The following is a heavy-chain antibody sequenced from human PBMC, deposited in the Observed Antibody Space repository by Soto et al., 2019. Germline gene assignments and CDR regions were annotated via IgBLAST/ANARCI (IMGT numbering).Heavy chain of an antibody. J-gene: IGHJ6*02. V-gene: IGHV4-31*03. D-gene: IGHD3-10*01. CDR1: GGSISSGGYY. Sequence: QVQLQESGPGLVMPSQTLSLTCTVSGGSISSGGYYWSWIRQHPGKGLEWIGYIYYSGSTYYNPSLKSRVTISVDTSKNQFSLKLSSVTAADTAVYYCARDPGRITNYYYYGMDVWGQGTTVTVSS. CDR2: IYYSGST. CDR3: ARDPGRITNYYYYGMDV.